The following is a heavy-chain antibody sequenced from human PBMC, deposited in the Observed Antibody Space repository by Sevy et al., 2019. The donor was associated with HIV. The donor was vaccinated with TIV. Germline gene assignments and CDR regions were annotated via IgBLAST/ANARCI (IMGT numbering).Heavy chain of an antibody. V-gene: IGHV6-1*01. CDR3: ARDKYYYGSGSYYTGGYYYYYGMDV. CDR2: TYYRSKWYN. J-gene: IGHJ6*02. CDR1: GDSVSSNSAA. Sequence: KQSQTLSLTCAISGDSVSSNSAAWNWIRQSPSRGLEWLGRTYYRSKWYNDYAVSVKSRITINPDTSKNKFSLQLNSVTPEDTAVYYCARDKYYYGSGSYYTGGYYYYYGMDVWGQGTTVTVSS. D-gene: IGHD3-10*01.